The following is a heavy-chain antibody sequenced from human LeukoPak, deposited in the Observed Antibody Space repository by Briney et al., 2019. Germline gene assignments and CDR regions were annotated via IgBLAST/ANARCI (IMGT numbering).Heavy chain of an antibody. Sequence: ASVKVFCKASGYTFTGYYMHWVRQAPGQGLEWMGWINPNSGGTNYAQKFQGRVTMTRDTTISIAYMELSRLRSDDTAVYYCARVKWFGEIFQDYWGQGTLVTVSS. CDR2: INPNSGGT. V-gene: IGHV1-2*02. D-gene: IGHD3-10*01. J-gene: IGHJ4*02. CDR3: ARVKWFGEIFQDY. CDR1: GYTFTGYY.